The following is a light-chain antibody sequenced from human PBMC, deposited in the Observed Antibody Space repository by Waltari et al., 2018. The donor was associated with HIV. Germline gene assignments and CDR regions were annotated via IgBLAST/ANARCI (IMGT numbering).Light chain of an antibody. J-gene: IGLJ1*01. CDR1: GSAVGGFNF. V-gene: IGLV2-14*01. CDR2: DVS. CDR3: SSYTSTYV. Sequence: HSALTQPASVSGSPGQSITIPCPGTGSAVGGFNFFSWYQQHPVKAPKLMIYDVSNRPSGVSNRFSGSKSGNTASLTISGLQAEDEADYYCSSYTSTYVFGTGTKVTVL.